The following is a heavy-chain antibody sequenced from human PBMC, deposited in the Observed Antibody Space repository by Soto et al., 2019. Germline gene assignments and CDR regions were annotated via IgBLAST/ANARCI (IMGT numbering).Heavy chain of an antibody. Sequence: PSETLSLTCTVSGGSISSYYWSWIRQPPGKGLEWIGYIYYSGSTNYNPSLKSRVTISVDTSKNQFSLKLSSVTAADTAVYYCARWGENYYYYYGMDVWSQGTTVTVSS. CDR2: IYYSGST. V-gene: IGHV4-59*01. CDR1: GGSISSYY. J-gene: IGHJ6*02. CDR3: ARWGENYYYYYGMDV. D-gene: IGHD3-10*01.